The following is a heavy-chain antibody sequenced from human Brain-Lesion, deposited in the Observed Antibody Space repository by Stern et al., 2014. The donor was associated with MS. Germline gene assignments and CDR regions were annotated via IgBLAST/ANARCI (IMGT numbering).Heavy chain of an antibody. Sequence: VPLVESGAEVQKPGASVKVSCKTSGYIFTGYYIHWVRQAPGPGLEWMAWINPNTGGTKYAQKFQGRVTMSRDTSISTAYVELSSLTSDDTAVYYCARDQRGITIFGVVTDYYYLGMDVSCQGTTVTVSS. D-gene: IGHD3-3*01. CDR3: ARDQRGITIFGVVTDYYYLGMDV. CDR2: INPNTGGT. CDR1: GYIFTGYY. V-gene: IGHV1-2*02. J-gene: IGHJ6*02.